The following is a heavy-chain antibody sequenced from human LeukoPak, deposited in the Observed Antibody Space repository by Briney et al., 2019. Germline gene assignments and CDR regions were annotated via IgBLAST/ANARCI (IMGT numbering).Heavy chain of an antibody. J-gene: IGHJ5*02. Sequence: GESLKISCKGSGYSFTSYWIGWVRQMPGKGLEWMGIIYPGDSDTRYSPSFQGQVTISADKSISTAYLQWSSLKASDTTMYYCAGLPVPATLGVGWFDPWGQGTLVTAS. CDR1: GYSFTSYW. CDR2: IYPGDSDT. V-gene: IGHV5-51*01. D-gene: IGHD2-15*01. CDR3: AGLPVPATLGVGWFDP.